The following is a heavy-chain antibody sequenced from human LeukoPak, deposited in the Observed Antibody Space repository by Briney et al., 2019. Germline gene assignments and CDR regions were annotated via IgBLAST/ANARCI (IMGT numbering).Heavy chain of an antibody. Sequence: GALRLSCAASGFTFSTYGMTWVRQAPGKGLEWVSSISGGGATYYADSVKGRFTISRDNSKNTLYLQMNTLRAEDTAVYYCATYRQVLLPFESWGQGTLVTVSS. D-gene: IGHD2-8*02. V-gene: IGHV3-23*01. CDR3: ATYRQVLLPFES. CDR2: ISGGGAT. J-gene: IGHJ4*02. CDR1: GFTFSTYG.